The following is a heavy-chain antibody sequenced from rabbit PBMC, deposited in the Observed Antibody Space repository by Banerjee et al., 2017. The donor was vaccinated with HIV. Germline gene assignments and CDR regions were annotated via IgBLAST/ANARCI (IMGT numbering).Heavy chain of an antibody. CDR1: GFDFSSTYY. CDR2: MDAGSSGTT. V-gene: IGHV1S45*01. D-gene: IGHD4-1*01. J-gene: IGHJ4*01. CDR3: ARGLVAGVLNL. Sequence: QEQLEESGGDLVKPGASLTLTCTASGFDFSSTYYMCWVRQAPGKGLEWIACMDAGSSGTTNYASWVNGRLTISLDNAQNTVFLQMTSLTAADTATYFCARGLVAGVLNLWGQGTLVTVS.